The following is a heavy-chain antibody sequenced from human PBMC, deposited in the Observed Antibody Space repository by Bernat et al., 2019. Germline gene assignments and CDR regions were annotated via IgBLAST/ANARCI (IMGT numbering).Heavy chain of an antibody. CDR2: INSEGTMI. Sequence: VLLVESRGGLVQPGGSLRLSCVGSGFPFSNYWMTWVRQAPGKGPVWVSRINSEGTMIDYGDSVKGRFTISRDNAKNTLYLQMNSLRDDDTAVYYCAKMAYYDSSGYYGYLQHWGQGTLVTVSS. D-gene: IGHD3-22*01. CDR1: GFPFSNYW. CDR3: AKMAYYDSSGYYGYLQH. V-gene: IGHV3-74*01. J-gene: IGHJ1*01.